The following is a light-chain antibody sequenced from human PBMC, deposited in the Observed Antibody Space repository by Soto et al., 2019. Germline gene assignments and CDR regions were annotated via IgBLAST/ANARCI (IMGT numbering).Light chain of an antibody. V-gene: IGLV2-14*01. CDR2: NVS. Sequence: QSVLTQPASVSGSPGQSITVSCTGTSSDVGGYNFVSWYQQHPGRAPKLMIYNVSNRPSGVSNRFSGSKSGNTASLTISDLQAEDEADYYCSSYASGTTLVVFGTGTKVTVL. J-gene: IGLJ1*01. CDR3: SSYASGTTLVV. CDR1: SSDVGGYNF.